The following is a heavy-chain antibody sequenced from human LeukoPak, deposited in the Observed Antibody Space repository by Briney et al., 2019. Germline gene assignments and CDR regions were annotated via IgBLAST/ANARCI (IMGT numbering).Heavy chain of an antibody. J-gene: IGHJ3*02. D-gene: IGHD4-11*01. CDR2: INCKSDNI. CDR3: AKDVRERTETYYSTFDM. Sequence: PGGSLRLSCAASGFTFDDHAMHWVRQAPGKGLEWVSGINCKSDNIAYADSVKGRFTISRDNANKFPYLQMNSLRAEDTAFYYCAKDVRERTETYYSTFDMWGQGTMVIVSS. V-gene: IGHV3-9*01. CDR1: GFTFDDHA.